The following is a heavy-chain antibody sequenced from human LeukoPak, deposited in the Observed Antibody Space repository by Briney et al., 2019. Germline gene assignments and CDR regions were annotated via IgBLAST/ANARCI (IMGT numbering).Heavy chain of an antibody. CDR3: ARAWYCSSTSCRRDAFDI. CDR1: GGSISSYY. V-gene: IGHV4-59*01. J-gene: IGHJ3*02. CDR2: IYYSGST. D-gene: IGHD2-2*01. Sequence: PSETLSLTCTVSGGSISSYYWSWIRQPPGKGLEWIGYIYYSGSTNYNPSLKSRVTISVDTSKNQFSLKLSSVTAADTAVYYCARAWYCSSTSCRRDAFDIWGQGIMVAVSS.